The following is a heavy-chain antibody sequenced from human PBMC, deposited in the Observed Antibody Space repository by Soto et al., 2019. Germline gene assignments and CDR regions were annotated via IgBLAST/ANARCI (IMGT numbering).Heavy chain of an antibody. J-gene: IGHJ5*02. CDR1: GGTFSSYA. CDR2: IIPIFGTA. CDR3: ARVLLGQQLVSWFDP. D-gene: IGHD6-13*01. V-gene: IGHV1-69*13. Sequence: ASVKVSCKASGGTFSSYAISWVRQAPGQGLEWMGGIIPIFGTANYAQKFQGRVTITADESTSTAYMELSSLRSEDTAVYYCARVLLGQQLVSWFDPWGQGTLVTVSS.